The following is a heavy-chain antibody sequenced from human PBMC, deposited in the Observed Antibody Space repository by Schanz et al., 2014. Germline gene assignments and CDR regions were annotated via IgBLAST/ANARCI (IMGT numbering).Heavy chain of an antibody. D-gene: IGHD2-8*01. CDR3: AREYASTWFESNVMAGRIDN. CDR1: GFTFSDSW. CDR2: TSHDGSFT. J-gene: IGHJ4*02. Sequence: EVQLVESGGGVVQPGGSLRLSCAASGFTFSDSWMHWVRQAPGKGLVWVSRTSHDGSFTTFADSVKGRFTISRDAAKDSLFLQMTSLRADDTAVYFCAREYASTWFESNVMAGRIDNWGQGTLVTVSS. V-gene: IGHV3-74*01.